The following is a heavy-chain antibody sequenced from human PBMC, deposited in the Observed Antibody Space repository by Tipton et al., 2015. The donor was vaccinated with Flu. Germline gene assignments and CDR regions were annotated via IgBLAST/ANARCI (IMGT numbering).Heavy chain of an antibody. Sequence: SLRLSCAASGFTFSSYAMSWVRQAPGKGLEWVSAISGSGGSTYYADSVKGRFTISRDNSKNTLYLQMNSLRAEDTAVYYCAKGGMGSSSWYQAYWGQGTLVTVSS. D-gene: IGHD6-13*01. CDR3: AKGGMGSSSWYQAY. V-gene: IGHV3-23*01. CDR1: GFTFSSYA. CDR2: ISGSGGST. J-gene: IGHJ4*02.